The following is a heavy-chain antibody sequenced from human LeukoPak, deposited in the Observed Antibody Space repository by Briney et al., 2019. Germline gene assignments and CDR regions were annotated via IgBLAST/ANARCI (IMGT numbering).Heavy chain of an antibody. Sequence: SQTLSLTCTVSGDSISGVSSYWSWIRQPAGKALEWIGRIYSSGNTNYNPSLTSRVTMSLDTSKNQFSLKLTSVTAADTAVYYCARENIELVPAAVDGWFDPWGQGTLVTVSS. CDR1: GDSISGVSSY. CDR3: ARENIELVPAAVDGWFDP. CDR2: IYSSGNT. D-gene: IGHD2-2*01. J-gene: IGHJ5*02. V-gene: IGHV4-61*02.